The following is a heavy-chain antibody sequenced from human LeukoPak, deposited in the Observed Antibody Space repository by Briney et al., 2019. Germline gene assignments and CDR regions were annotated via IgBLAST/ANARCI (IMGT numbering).Heavy chain of an antibody. CDR2: IIPIFGTA. CDR3: ARETGYDSSGISPFDY. D-gene: IGHD3-22*01. CDR1: GGTFSSYA. J-gene: IGHJ4*02. V-gene: IGHV1-69*13. Sequence: ASVKVSCKASGGTFSSYAISWVRQAPGQGLEWMGGIIPIFGTANYAQKFQGRVTITADESTSTAYMELSSLRSEDTAVYYCARETGYDSSGISPFDYWGQGTLVTVSS.